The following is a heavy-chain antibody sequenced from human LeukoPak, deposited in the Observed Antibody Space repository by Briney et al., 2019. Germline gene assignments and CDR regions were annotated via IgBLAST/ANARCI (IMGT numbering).Heavy chain of an antibody. D-gene: IGHD2-2*01. Sequence: GASVTVSCKASGYTFTSYYMHWVRQAPGQGLEWMGIINPSGGSTSYAQKFQGRVTMTRGTSTSTVYMELSSLRSEDTAVYCCARGYCSSTSCYYPHYYGMDVWGQGTTVTVSS. CDR1: GYTFTSYY. V-gene: IGHV1-46*01. J-gene: IGHJ6*02. CDR2: INPSGGST. CDR3: ARGYCSSTSCYYPHYYGMDV.